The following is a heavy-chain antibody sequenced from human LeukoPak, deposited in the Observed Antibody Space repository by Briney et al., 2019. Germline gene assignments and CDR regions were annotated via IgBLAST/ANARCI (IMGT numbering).Heavy chain of an antibody. CDR3: AKGRASSTWTPED. J-gene: IGHJ4*02. D-gene: IGHD2-2*01. CDR1: GFIFSSYG. V-gene: IGHV3-30*02. Sequence: PGGSLRLSCAASGFIFSSYGIHWVRQAPGKGLEWVAFIRYDASNEYYADSVKGRFTISRDNSKNTVCLQMSSLRGDDTGVYYCAKGRASSTWTPEDWGQGTLVTVSS. CDR2: IRYDASNE.